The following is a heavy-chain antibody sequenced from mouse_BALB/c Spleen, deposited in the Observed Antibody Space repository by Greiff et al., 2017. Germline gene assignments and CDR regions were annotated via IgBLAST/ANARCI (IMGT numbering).Heavy chain of an antibody. CDR1: GYSITSDYA. CDR2: ISYSGST. Sequence: EVKLMESGPGLVKPSQSLSLTCTVTGYSITSDYAWNWIRQFPGNKLEWMGYISYSGSTSYNPSLKSRISITRDTSKNQFFLQLNSVTTEDTATYYCARTISDGYYGAMDYWGQGTSVTVSS. CDR3: ARTISDGYYGAMDY. D-gene: IGHD2-3*01. J-gene: IGHJ4*01. V-gene: IGHV3-2*02.